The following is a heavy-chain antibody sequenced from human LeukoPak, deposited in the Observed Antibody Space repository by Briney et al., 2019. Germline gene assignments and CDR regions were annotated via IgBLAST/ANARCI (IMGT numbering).Heavy chain of an antibody. V-gene: IGHV5-51*01. CDR1: GYSFTSYW. CDR2: IYPGDSDT. J-gene: IGHJ4*02. D-gene: IGHD3-16*01. Sequence: GESLKISCKGSGYSFTSYWIGWVRQMPGKGLEWMGIIYPGDSDTRYSPSFQGQVTISADKSISTAYLQWSSLKASDTAMYYCARLRDHVWGSYDFDYWGQGTLVTVSS. CDR3: ARLRDHVWGSYDFDY.